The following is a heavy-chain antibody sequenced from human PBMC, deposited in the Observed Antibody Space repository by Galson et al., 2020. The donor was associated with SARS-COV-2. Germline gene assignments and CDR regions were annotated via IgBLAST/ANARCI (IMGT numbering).Heavy chain of an antibody. CDR1: GFTFSSYA. D-gene: IGHD3-9*01. CDR2: ISGSGGST. CDR3: AKSQSDILTGYHNTYNWFDP. V-gene: IGHV3-23*01. Sequence: GGSLRLSCAASGFTFSSYAMSWVRQAPGKGLEWVSAISGSGGSTYYADSVKGRFTISRDNSKNTLYLQMNSLRAEDTAVDYCAKSQSDILTGYHNTYNWFDPWGQGTLVTFSS. J-gene: IGHJ5*02.